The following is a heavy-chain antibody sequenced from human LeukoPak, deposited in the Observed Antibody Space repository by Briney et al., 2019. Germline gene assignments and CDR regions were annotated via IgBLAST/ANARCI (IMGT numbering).Heavy chain of an antibody. CDR2: ISYDGNTK. Sequence: PGGSLRLSCAASGFTVSSNYVSWVRQAPGKGLERVAVISYDGNTKFYADSVKGRFTMSRDNSRDTLYLQMNSLRAEDTALYYCARDPITGDNVWSFDVWGRGTLVTVSS. V-gene: IGHV3-30*03. CDR3: ARDPITGDNVWSFDV. D-gene: IGHD7-27*01. CDR1: GFTVSSNY. J-gene: IGHJ2*01.